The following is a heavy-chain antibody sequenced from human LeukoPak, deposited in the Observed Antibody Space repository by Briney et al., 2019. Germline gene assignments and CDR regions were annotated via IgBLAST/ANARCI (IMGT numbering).Heavy chain of an antibody. CDR2: IYYSGST. Sequence: SETLSLTCTVFGGSISSGDYYWSWIRQPPGKGLEWIGYIYYSGSTYYNPSLKSRVTISVDTSKNQFSLKLSSVTAADTAVYYCARARGYDILTGYYMPDYYYYGMDVWGQGTTVTVSS. V-gene: IGHV4-30-4*01. CDR1: GGSISSGDYY. CDR3: ARARGYDILTGYYMPDYYYYGMDV. J-gene: IGHJ6*02. D-gene: IGHD3-9*01.